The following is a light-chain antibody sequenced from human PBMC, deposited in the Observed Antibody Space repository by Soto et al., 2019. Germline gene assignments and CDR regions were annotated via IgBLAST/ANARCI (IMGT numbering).Light chain of an antibody. CDR2: VAS. Sequence: DIHLTQSPSSLSASVGDRVTITFRASQSIRNYVTWYQQKPGKAPKFLIYVASTLQSGIPSRFSGTGSGTDFTLTISSLQPEYFANYYCQQSYSTPYTFGPGTQLESK. J-gene: IGKJ2*01. CDR3: QQSYSTPYT. CDR1: QSIRNY. V-gene: IGKV1-39*01.